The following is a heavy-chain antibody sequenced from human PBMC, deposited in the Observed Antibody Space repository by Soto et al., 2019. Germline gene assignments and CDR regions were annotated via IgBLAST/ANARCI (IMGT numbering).Heavy chain of an antibody. D-gene: IGHD6-6*01. CDR1: GYTFANEW. V-gene: IGHV5-51*01. Sequence: PGASLKISCRGSGYTFANEWIAWVRQTPGKGLEWMGIIFPGDSDTRYNPSFQGQVTISADKSINIAYLQWSSLKASDTAMYYCARRVSAHPFFDYWGQGTLVTVSS. CDR2: IFPGDSDT. J-gene: IGHJ4*02. CDR3: ARRVSAHPFFDY.